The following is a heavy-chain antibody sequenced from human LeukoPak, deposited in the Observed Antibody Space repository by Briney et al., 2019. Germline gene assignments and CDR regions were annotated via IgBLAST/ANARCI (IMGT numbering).Heavy chain of an antibody. V-gene: IGHV3-33*08. CDR2: IWHDGSVL. CDR1: GFTLNTHG. Sequence: PGGSLRLSCAASGFTLNTHGMHWVRQAPGKGLEWVAVIWHDGSVLDYSESVKGRFTVSRDNRKNTLYLQMDSLRVEDTAVYYCARDRGQDDPIDIWGQGTLVTVSS. J-gene: IGHJ4*02. CDR3: ARDRGQDDPIDI. D-gene: IGHD3-10*01.